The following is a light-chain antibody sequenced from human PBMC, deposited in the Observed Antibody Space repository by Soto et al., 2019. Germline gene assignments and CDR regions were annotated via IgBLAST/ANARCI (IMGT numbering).Light chain of an antibody. V-gene: IGKV1-39*01. CDR3: QQTYSTPQT. CDR2: AAS. Sequence: DIPMTQSPSSLSASVGDGVTITCRSSQTVSNHLNWYQQKPGKAPKLLIYAASNLHSGVPSRFSGSGSGTDFTLTISSLQPEDFATYHCQQTYSTPQTFGQGTRVEIK. CDR1: QTVSNH. J-gene: IGKJ1*01.